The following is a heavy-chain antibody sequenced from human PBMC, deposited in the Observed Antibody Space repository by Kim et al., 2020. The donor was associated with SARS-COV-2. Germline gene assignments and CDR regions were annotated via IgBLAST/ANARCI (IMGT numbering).Heavy chain of an antibody. D-gene: IGHD3-9*01. Sequence: GGSLRLSCAASGFTFSTYSMNWVRQAPGKGLEWVSSISSTSFYIYDADSVRGRFTISRDNARNSLYLQMNSLRAEDTAVYYCARGTGSMNDWYPFDYWGQGTLVTVSS. CDR3: ARGTGSMNDWYPFDY. CDR2: ISSTSFYI. J-gene: IGHJ4*02. V-gene: IGHV3-21*01. CDR1: GFTFSTYS.